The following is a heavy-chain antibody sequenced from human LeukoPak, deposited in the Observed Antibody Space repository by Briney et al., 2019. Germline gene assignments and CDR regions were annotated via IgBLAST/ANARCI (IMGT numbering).Heavy chain of an antibody. J-gene: IGHJ3*02. Sequence: SETLTLTCTVSGGSISSYYWSWIRQPAGKGLEWIGRIYTSGSTNYNPSLKSRVTISVDTSKSQFSLKLSSVTAADTAVYYCARVRYCSSTSCSIDDAFDIWGQGTMVTVSS. D-gene: IGHD2-2*01. V-gene: IGHV4-4*07. CDR3: ARVRYCSSTSCSIDDAFDI. CDR1: GGSISSYY. CDR2: IYTSGST.